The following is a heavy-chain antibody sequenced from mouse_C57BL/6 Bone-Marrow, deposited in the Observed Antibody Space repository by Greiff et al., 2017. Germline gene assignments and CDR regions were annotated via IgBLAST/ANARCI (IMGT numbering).Heavy chain of an antibody. CDR1: GYTFTDYE. J-gene: IGHJ2*01. Sequence: VQLQQSGAELVRPGASVTLSCKASGYTFTDYEMHWVKQTPVHGLEWIGAIDPETGGTAYNQKFKGKAILTADKSSSTAYMELRSLTSEDSAGYYGTRPGYSNSYYFDYWGQGTTLTVSS. D-gene: IGHD2-5*01. V-gene: IGHV1-15*01. CDR2: IDPETGGT. CDR3: TRPGYSNSYYFDY.